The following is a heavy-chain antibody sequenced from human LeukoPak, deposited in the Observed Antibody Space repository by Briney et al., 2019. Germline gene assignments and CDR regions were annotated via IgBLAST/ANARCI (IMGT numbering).Heavy chain of an antibody. CDR1: GGSISSSSYY. D-gene: IGHD5-18*01. CDR3: ASLVGGGYGLRPHDAFDI. V-gene: IGHV4-39*07. CDR2: IYYSGST. J-gene: IGHJ3*02. Sequence: SETLSLTCTVSGGSISSSSYYWGWIRQPPGKGLEWIGSIYYSGSTYYNPSLKSRVTISVDTSKNQFSLKLSSVTAADTAVYYCASLVGGGYGLRPHDAFDIWGQGTMVTVSS.